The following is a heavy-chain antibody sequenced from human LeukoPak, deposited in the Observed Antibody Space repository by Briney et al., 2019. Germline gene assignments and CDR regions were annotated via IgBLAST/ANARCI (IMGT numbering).Heavy chain of an antibody. Sequence: GGSLRLSCAASGFTFSSYSMSWVRQAPGKGLEWVSYISSSSSTIYYADSVKGRFTISRDNAKNSLYLQMNSLRAEDTAVYYCARDLWFGELLRSNDYWGQGTLVTVSS. CDR3: ARDLWFGELLRSNDY. V-gene: IGHV3-48*01. CDR2: ISSSSSTI. J-gene: IGHJ4*02. D-gene: IGHD3-10*01. CDR1: GFTFSSYS.